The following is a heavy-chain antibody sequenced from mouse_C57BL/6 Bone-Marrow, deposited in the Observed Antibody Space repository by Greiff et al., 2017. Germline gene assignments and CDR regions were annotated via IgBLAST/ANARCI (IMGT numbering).Heavy chain of an antibody. Sequence: EVKLMESGPGLVKPSQSLSLTCSVTGYSITSGYYWNWIRQFPGNKLEWMGYISYDGSNNYNPSLKNRISITRDTSKNQFFLKLNSVTTEDTATYYCARALILFITTVRRTWYFDVWGTGTTVTVSS. CDR1: GYSITSGYY. V-gene: IGHV3-6*01. CDR2: ISYDGSN. D-gene: IGHD1-1*01. J-gene: IGHJ1*03. CDR3: ARALILFITTVRRTWYFDV.